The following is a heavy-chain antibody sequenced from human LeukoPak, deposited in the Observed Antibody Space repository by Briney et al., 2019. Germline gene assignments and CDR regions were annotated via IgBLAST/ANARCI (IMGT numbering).Heavy chain of an antibody. CDR1: GFTFSSYS. CDR2: IKQGGSEK. CDR3: ARSRAGLGFDY. V-gene: IGHV3-7*01. D-gene: IGHD6-19*01. J-gene: IGHJ4*02. Sequence: PGGSLRLSCAASGFTFSSYSMNWVRQAPGKGLEWVANIKQGGSEKYYVDSVKGRFTISRDNAKNSLYLQMNSLRAEDTAVYYCARSRAGLGFDYWGQGTLVTVSS.